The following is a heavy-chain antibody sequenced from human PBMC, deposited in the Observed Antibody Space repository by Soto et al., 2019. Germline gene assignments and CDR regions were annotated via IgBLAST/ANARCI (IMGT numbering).Heavy chain of an antibody. CDR1: RFTFSSYV. Sequence: EVQLLESGGGLVQPGGSLRLSCAASRFTFSSYVMTWVRQGPGKGLDWVSGISGSGVDTYYAESVKGRFTTSRDNSKNTLYLQMNSLRAEDTAVYYCAKGRGAVVAPRFDPWGQGTLVTVSS. V-gene: IGHV3-23*01. J-gene: IGHJ5*02. CDR3: AKGRGAVVAPRFDP. D-gene: IGHD2-21*01. CDR2: ISGSGVDT.